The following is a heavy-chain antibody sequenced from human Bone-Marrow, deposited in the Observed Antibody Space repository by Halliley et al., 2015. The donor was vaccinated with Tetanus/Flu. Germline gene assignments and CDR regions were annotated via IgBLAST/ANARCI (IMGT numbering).Heavy chain of an antibody. CDR3: AGESEGYCESRSSGLSCYYYAMDV. V-gene: IGHV4-59*01. J-gene: IGHJ6*02. CDR2: ISDSGSI. D-gene: IGHD2-15*01. Sequence: GLDWIGAISDSGSIKYNPSLKSRVTISIDTSKKQLSLNLSSLTAADTAVYYCAGESEGYCESRSSGLSCYYYAMDVWGQGP.